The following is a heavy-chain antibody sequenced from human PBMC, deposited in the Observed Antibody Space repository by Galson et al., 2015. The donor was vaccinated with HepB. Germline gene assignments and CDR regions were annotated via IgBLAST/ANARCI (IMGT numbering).Heavy chain of an antibody. V-gene: IGHV1-2*04. J-gene: IGHJ5*02. Sequence: SVKVSCKASGYTFTGYYMHWVRQAPGQGLEWMGWINPNSGGTNYAQKFQGWVTMTRDTSISTAYIELSRLRSDDTAVYYCARGGFLEAVRNWFDPWGQGTLVTVSS. D-gene: IGHD1-1*01. CDR2: INPNSGGT. CDR3: ARGGFLEAVRNWFDP. CDR1: GYTFTGYY.